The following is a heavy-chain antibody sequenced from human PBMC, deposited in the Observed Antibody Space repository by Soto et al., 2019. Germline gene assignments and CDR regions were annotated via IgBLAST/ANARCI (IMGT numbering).Heavy chain of an antibody. V-gene: IGHV3-48*01. Sequence: GGSLRLSCAASGFTFSTYSMSWVRQAPGKGLEWVSYISSISNTIYYADSVKGRFTISRDNAKNSLYLHMNSLSAEDTAVYYCAGDRGCSGGICYRDLGYWGQGTLVTVSS. CDR1: GFTFSTYS. J-gene: IGHJ4*02. CDR3: AGDRGCSGGICYRDLGY. D-gene: IGHD2-15*01. CDR2: ISSISNTI.